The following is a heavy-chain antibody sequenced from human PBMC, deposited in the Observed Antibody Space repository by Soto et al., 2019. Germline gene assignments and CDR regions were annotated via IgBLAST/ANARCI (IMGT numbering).Heavy chain of an antibody. CDR1: GGSISSSSYY. CDR3: ARHIRSGYSPTRGVGY. J-gene: IGHJ4*02. Sequence: SETLSLTCTVSGGSISSSSYYWGWIRQPPGKGLEWIGSIYYSGSTYYNPSLKSRVTISVDTSKNQFSLKLSSVTAADTAVYYCARHIRSGYSPTRGVGYWGQGTLVTVSS. D-gene: IGHD3-3*01. V-gene: IGHV4-39*01. CDR2: IYYSGST.